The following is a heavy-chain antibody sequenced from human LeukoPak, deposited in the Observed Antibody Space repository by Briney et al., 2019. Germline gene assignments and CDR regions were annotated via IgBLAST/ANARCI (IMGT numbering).Heavy chain of an antibody. CDR3: SKGSGRFWTYFDH. V-gene: IGHV3-9*01. CDR2: ISWNGGSI. D-gene: IGHD1-26*01. CDR1: GFTFDDFA. J-gene: IGHJ4*02. Sequence: PGGSLRLSCAASGFTFDDFAMRWVRQAPGKGLEWVAGISWNGGSIDYANSVRGRFIISRDNAENSLYLQMNSLRAEDTALYYCSKGSGRFWTYFDHWGQGALVTGSS.